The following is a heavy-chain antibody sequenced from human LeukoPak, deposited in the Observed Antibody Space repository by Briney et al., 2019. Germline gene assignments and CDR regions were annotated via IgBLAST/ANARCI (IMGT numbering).Heavy chain of an antibody. CDR2: IYYSGST. D-gene: IGHD4-17*01. Sequence: SETLSLTCTVSGGSISTFYWSWLRQPPGKGLEWIGYIYYSGSTNYNPSLKSRVTISVDTSKNQFSLRLSSVTAADTAVYYCAREAPQTTVPEGLDVWGQGTTVTVSS. CDR3: AREAPQTTVPEGLDV. V-gene: IGHV4-59*01. CDR1: GGSISTFY. J-gene: IGHJ6*02.